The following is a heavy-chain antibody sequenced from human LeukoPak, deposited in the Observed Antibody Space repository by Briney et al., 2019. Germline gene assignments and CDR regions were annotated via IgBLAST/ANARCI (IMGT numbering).Heavy chain of an antibody. D-gene: IGHD5-24*01. CDR3: ARGRWSATTASYYLDF. CDR1: EYTFTDYA. J-gene: IGHJ4*02. V-gene: IGHV1-3*01. CDR2: INAGNGNT. Sequence: ASVKVSCKASEYTFTDYAINWVRQAPGQRLEWMGWINAGNGNTRCSQRFQGRVTITRDTSASTAYMELSGLTSEDTAVYYCARGRWSATTASYYLDFWGQGTLVTVSS.